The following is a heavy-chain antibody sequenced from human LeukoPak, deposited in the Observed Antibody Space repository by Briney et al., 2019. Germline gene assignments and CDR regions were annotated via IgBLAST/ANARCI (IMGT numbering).Heavy chain of an antibody. J-gene: IGHJ4*02. Sequence: ASVKVSCKAPGYTFTGYYMHLVRQAPGQGLEWMGWINPNSGGTNSAQKFQGRVTMTRDTSVGTAYMELSRLTSDDTAVYYCARSAGYSPSDIDYWGQGTLVTVSS. CDR2: INPNSGGT. V-gene: IGHV1-2*02. CDR1: GYTFTGYY. D-gene: IGHD6-13*01. CDR3: ARSAGYSPSDIDY.